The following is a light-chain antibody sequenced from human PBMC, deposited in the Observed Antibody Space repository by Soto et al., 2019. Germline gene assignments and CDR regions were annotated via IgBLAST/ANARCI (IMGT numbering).Light chain of an antibody. CDR3: QVWDIMTDNYV. CDR2: YDX. J-gene: IGLJ1*01. V-gene: IGLV3-21*04. Sequence: SYELTQPPSVSVAPEKTATITCGGNNIGNKRVHWYRQKPGQAPVLLISYDXDRPSGIPERFAGSNSENTATLTISRVEAXXXXXXXCQVWDIMTDNYVFGSGTKLTVL. CDR1: NIGNKR.